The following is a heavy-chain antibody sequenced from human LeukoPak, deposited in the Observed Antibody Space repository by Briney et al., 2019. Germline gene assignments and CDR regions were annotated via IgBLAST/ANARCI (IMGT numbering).Heavy chain of an antibody. Sequence: SVKVSCKASGYTFTSYGISWVRQAPGQGLEWMGGIIPIFGTANYAQKFQGRVTITADESTSTAYMELSSLRSEDTAVYYCARDGHEYSGYDSYFDYWGQGTLVTVSS. CDR3: ARDGHEYSGYDSYFDY. D-gene: IGHD5-12*01. CDR1: GYTFTSYG. V-gene: IGHV1-69*13. CDR2: IIPIFGTA. J-gene: IGHJ4*02.